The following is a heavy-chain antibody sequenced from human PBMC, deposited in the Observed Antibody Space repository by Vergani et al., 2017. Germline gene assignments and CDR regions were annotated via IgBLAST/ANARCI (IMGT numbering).Heavy chain of an antibody. V-gene: IGHV4-34*01. J-gene: IGHJ6*03. Sequence: QVQLQQWGGGLLKPSETLSLTCVVNGGSFTSYHWTWIRQSPGEGLEWVGDIDQTGQPDYNPSLKRRLTMSVDKSLNKFSLTLNSVTATDTAIYFCARVNTETNGHLYYNYYMDVWGQGTAITVS. D-gene: IGHD4-11*01. CDR2: IDQTGQP. CDR3: ARVNTETNGHLYYNYYMDV. CDR1: GGSFTSYH.